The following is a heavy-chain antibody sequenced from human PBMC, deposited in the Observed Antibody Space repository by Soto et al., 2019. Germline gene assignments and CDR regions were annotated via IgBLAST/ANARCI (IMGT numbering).Heavy chain of an antibody. CDR1: GYTFTSYA. CDR3: ARGVPDAWSGYMDV. D-gene: IGHD3-3*01. J-gene: IGHJ6*03. Sequence: GASVKVSCKASGYTFTSYAMHWVRQAPGQRLEWMGWINAGNGNTKYSQKFQGRVTITRDTSASTAYMELSSLGSEDTAVYYCARGVPDAWSGYMDVWGKGTTVTVSS. V-gene: IGHV1-3*01. CDR2: INAGNGNT.